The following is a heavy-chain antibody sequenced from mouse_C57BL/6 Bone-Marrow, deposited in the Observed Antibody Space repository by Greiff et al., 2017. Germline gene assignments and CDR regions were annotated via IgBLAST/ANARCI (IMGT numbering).Heavy chain of an antibody. CDR2: IHPNSGST. V-gene: IGHV1-64*01. D-gene: IGHD4-1*01. CDR1: GYTFTSYW. J-gene: IGHJ2*01. Sequence: QVQLKQPGAELVKPGASVKLSCKASGYTFTSYWMHWVKQRPGQGLEWIGMIHPNSGSTNYNEKFKSKATLTVDKSSSTAYMQLSSLTSEDSAVYYCARRGLLPLGYWGQGTTLTVSS. CDR3: ARRGLLPLGY.